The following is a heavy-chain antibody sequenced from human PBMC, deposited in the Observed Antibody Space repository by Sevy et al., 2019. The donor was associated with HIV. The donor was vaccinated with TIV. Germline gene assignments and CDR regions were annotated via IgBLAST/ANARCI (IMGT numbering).Heavy chain of an antibody. CDR2: VFATRTT. Sequence: SETLSLTCTVSRGSISSGAFFCNWLRQPAGKGLEWIGRVFATRTTNYNPSLMSRVTISVDTSRNQFSLKMESVTAADTATYYCATSSPTFFSFDPWGQGTLVTVSS. D-gene: IGHD1-26*01. J-gene: IGHJ5*02. V-gene: IGHV4-61*02. CDR3: ATSSPTFFSFDP. CDR1: RGSISSGAFF.